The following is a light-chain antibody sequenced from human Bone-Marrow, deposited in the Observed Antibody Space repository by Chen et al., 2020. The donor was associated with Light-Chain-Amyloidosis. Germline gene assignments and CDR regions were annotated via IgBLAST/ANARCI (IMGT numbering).Light chain of an antibody. CDR1: DLPTKY. J-gene: IGLJ2*01. CDR3: QSADSSGTYEVI. V-gene: IGLV3-25*03. Sequence: SYELTQPPSVSVSPGQTARITCSGDDLPTKYAYWYQQKQGQAPVLVINSDTERPSGISERFSGSSSGTTATLTISGVQAEDEADYHCQSADSSGTYEVIFGGGTKLTVL. CDR2: SDT.